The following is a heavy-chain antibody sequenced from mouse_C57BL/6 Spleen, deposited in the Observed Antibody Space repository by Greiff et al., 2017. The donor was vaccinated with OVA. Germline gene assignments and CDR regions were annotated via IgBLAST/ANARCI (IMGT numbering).Heavy chain of an antibody. D-gene: IGHD2-4*01. CDR2: INPDSSTI. Sequence: EVKLQESGGGLVQPGGSLKLSCAASGIDFSRYWMSWVRRAPGKGLEWIGEINPDSSTINYAPSLKDKFIISRDNAKNTLYLQMSKVRSEDTALYYCARVYDYDDGYAMDYWGQGTSVTVSS. CDR3: ARVYDYDDGYAMDY. J-gene: IGHJ4*01. V-gene: IGHV4-1*01. CDR1: GIDFSRYW.